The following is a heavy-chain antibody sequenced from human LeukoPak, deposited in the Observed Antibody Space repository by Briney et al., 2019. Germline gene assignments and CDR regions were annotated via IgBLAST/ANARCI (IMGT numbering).Heavy chain of an antibody. CDR1: GFTFTTYG. V-gene: IGHV3-23*01. CDR3: AKTPDYDFWSGNFDY. CDR2: ISGSGGST. J-gene: IGHJ4*02. Sequence: GGSLRLSCAASGFTFTTYGMHWVRQAPGKGLEWVSAISGSGGSTYYADSVKGRFTISRDNSKNTLYLQMNSLRAEDTAVYYCAKTPDYDFWSGNFDYWGQGTLVTVSS. D-gene: IGHD3-3*01.